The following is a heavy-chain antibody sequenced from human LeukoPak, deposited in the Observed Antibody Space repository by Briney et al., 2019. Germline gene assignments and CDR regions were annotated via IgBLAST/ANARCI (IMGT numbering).Heavy chain of an antibody. D-gene: IGHD2-21*01. J-gene: IGHJ4*02. Sequence: ASVKVSCKASGYTFTGYYMHWVRQAPGQGLEWMGWINPNSGGANYAQKFQGRVTMTRDTSISTAYMELSRLRSDDTAVYYCALRPPIARREGYYFDYWGQGTLVTVSS. CDR3: ALRPPIARREGYYFDY. CDR2: INPNSGGA. CDR1: GYTFTGYY. V-gene: IGHV1-2*02.